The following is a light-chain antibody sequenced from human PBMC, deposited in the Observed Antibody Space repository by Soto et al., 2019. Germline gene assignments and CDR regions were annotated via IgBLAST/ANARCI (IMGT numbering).Light chain of an antibody. J-gene: IGKJ1*01. Sequence: EIMLTQSPGTLSLSPGENATLSCRASQSVSSSYLAWYQQKPGQAPRLLIYGASSRATGIPDRVSGSGSGTDFTLTISRLEPEDFAVYYCQQYGSSGTFGQGTKV. CDR1: QSVSSSY. CDR2: GAS. V-gene: IGKV3-20*01. CDR3: QQYGSSGT.